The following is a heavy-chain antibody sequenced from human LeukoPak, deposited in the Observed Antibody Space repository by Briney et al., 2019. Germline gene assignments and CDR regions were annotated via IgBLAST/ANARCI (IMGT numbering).Heavy chain of an antibody. J-gene: IGHJ4*02. V-gene: IGHV3-23*01. CDR1: GFTFSSYA. D-gene: IGHD2-21*02. CDR3: AKDGTGGGHIVVVTAIPFDY. CDR2: ISGNGGST. Sequence: PGGSLRLSCAASGFTFSSYAMSWVRQAPGKGLEWVSAISGNGGSTYYADSVKGRFTISRNNSKNTLYLQMNSLRAEDTAAYYCAKDGTGGGHIVVVTAIPFDYWGQGTLVTVSS.